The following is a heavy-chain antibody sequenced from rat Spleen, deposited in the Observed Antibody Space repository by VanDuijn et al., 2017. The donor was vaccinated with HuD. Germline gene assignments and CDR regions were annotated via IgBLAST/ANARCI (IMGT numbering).Heavy chain of an antibody. CDR1: GFNFNDYW. V-gene: IGHV4-2*01. Sequence: SGGGLVQPGRSLRLSCAASGFNFNDYWMGWVRQAPGKGLEWIGEINKDSSTINYTPSLKDRFTISRDSAHNTLYLQMSKLGSEDTAIYYCAREYTTDYYYFRLVMDAWGQGASVTVSS. CDR2: INKDSSTI. CDR3: AREYTTDYYYFRLVMDA. D-gene: IGHD1-6*01. J-gene: IGHJ4*01.